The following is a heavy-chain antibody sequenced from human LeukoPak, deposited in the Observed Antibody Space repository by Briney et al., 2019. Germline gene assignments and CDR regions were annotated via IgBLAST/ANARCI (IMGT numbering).Heavy chain of an antibody. CDR3: ARHPGYGSGSYYNGDY. CDR1: GFTFSDYY. Sequence: GGSLRLSCAASGFTFSDYYMSWIRQAPGKGLEWVSYISSSSSYTNYADSVKGRFTISRDNAKNSLYLQMNSLRAEDTAVYYCARHPGYGSGSYYNGDYWGQGTPVTVSS. V-gene: IGHV3-11*03. J-gene: IGHJ4*02. D-gene: IGHD3-10*01. CDR2: ISSSSSYT.